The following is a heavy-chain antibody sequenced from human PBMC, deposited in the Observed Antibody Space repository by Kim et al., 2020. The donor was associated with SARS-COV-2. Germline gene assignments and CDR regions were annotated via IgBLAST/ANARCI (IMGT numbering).Heavy chain of an antibody. Sequence: GESLKISCKGSGYSFTSYWISWVRQMPGKGLEWMGRIDPSDSYTNYSPSFQGHVTISADKSISTAYLQWSSLKASDTAMYYCAKTAGFKWELPSRAPFDPWGQGTLVTVSS. CDR2: IDPSDSYT. V-gene: IGHV5-10-1*01. J-gene: IGHJ5*02. D-gene: IGHD1-26*01. CDR3: AKTAGFKWELPSRAPFDP. CDR1: GYSFTSYW.